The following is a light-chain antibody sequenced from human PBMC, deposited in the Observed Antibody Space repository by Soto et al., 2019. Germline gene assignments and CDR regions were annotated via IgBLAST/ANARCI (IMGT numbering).Light chain of an antibody. J-gene: IGKJ1*01. CDR3: TQYPSPPWT. CDR1: QSVPGNY. CDR2: GAS. V-gene: IGKV3-20*01. Sequence: EIGLTQSPDTLSLSPGERATLSCRASQSVPGNYLAWLQQKPGQAPRLLIYGASSRAIGIPDRFSGSGSGPDFTPTISRLEPEDCAVYYCTQYPSPPWTLGQGTKVET.